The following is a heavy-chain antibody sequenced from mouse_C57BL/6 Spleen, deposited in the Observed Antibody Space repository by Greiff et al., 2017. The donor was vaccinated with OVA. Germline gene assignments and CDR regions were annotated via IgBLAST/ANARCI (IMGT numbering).Heavy chain of an antibody. CDR2: ISNGGGST. Sequence: EVQGVESGGGLVQPGGSLKLSCAASGFTFSDYYMYWVRQTPEKRLEWVAYISNGGGSTYYPDTVKGRFTISRDNAKNTLYLQMSRLKSEDTAMYYCARHGFDFYAMGYWGQGTSVTVAS. V-gene: IGHV5-12*01. CDR3: ARHGFDFYAMGY. J-gene: IGHJ4*01. CDR1: GFTFSDYY.